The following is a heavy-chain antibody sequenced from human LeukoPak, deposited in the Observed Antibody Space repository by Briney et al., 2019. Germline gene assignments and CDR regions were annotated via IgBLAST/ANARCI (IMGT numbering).Heavy chain of an antibody. J-gene: IGHJ6*02. V-gene: IGHV5-51*01. Sequence: GESLKISCKGSGYSLTSYWIGWVRQMPGKGLEWMGIIYPGDSDTRYSPSFQGQVTISADKSISTAYLQWSSLKASDTAMYYCARHGVLVVAATRLDYYGMDVWGQGTTVTVSS. CDR3: ARHGVLVVAATRLDYYGMDV. D-gene: IGHD2-15*01. CDR1: GYSLTSYW. CDR2: IYPGDSDT.